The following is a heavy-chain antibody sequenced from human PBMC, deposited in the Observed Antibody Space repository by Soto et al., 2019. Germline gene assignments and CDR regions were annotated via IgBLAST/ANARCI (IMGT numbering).Heavy chain of an antibody. D-gene: IGHD6-19*01. Sequence: QVQLVESGGGVVQPGRSLRLSCAASGFTFSSYGMHWVRQAPGKGLEWVAVISYDGSNKYYADSVKGRFTISRDNSKNTLYLQMNSRRAEDTAVYYCAAPVSSGWGSEAVDIWGQGTMVTVSS. V-gene: IGHV3-30*03. CDR1: GFTFSSYG. CDR2: ISYDGSNK. CDR3: AAPVSSGWGSEAVDI. J-gene: IGHJ3*02.